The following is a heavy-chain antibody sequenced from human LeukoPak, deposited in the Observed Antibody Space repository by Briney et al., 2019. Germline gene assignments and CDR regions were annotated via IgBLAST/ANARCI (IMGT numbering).Heavy chain of an antibody. D-gene: IGHD3-22*01. CDR1: GFTFSSYA. Sequence: PGGSLRLSCSASGFTFSSYAMHWVRQAPGKGLEYVSAISSNGGSTYYADSVKGRFTISRDNSKNTLYLQMNSLRAEDTAVYYCAKEWNSSGFDYWGQGTLVTVSS. CDR3: AKEWNSSGFDY. J-gene: IGHJ4*02. V-gene: IGHV3-64*04. CDR2: ISSNGGST.